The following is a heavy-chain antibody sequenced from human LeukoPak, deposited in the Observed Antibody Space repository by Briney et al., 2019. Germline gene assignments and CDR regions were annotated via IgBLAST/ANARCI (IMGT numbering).Heavy chain of an antibody. Sequence: SETLSLTCTVSGGSISSSSYYWGWIRQPPGKGLEWIGSIFYSGSTYYNPSLKSRVTISVDTSKNQFSLKLSSVTAADTAVYYCARDSGNRYYYDSSGYGYWGQGTLVTVSS. CDR2: IFYSGST. D-gene: IGHD3-22*01. CDR3: ARDSGNRYYYDSSGYGY. J-gene: IGHJ4*02. CDR1: GGSISSSSYY. V-gene: IGHV4-39*07.